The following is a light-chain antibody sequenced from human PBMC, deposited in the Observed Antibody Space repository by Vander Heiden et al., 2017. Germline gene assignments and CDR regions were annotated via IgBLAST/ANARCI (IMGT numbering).Light chain of an antibody. Sequence: YELPQPPSVSVSPGQTARISGAGDALPKNNAYWDPTKSGQAPLLLIYYDNKRHYAIPESVSFSSSGTITTLTISRAPVEDEADYYYYSTHNSSNHSGVFGGGTKLTVL. CDR3: YSTHNSSNHSGV. J-gene: IGLJ3*02. CDR2: YDN. V-gene: IGLV3-10*01. CDR1: ALPKNN.